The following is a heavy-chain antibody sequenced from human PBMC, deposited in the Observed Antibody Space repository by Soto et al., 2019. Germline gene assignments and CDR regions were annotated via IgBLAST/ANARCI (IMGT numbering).Heavy chain of an antibody. Sequence: QVQLQQWGAGLLKPSETLSLTCAVYGGSFSGYYWSWIRQPPGKGLEWIGEINHSGSTNYNPSLKSRVTISVDTSKNQFSLKLSSVTAADTAVYYGARGGYSSGWLDHYYFDYWGQGTLVTVSS. D-gene: IGHD6-19*01. V-gene: IGHV4-34*01. CDR2: INHSGST. J-gene: IGHJ4*02. CDR3: ARGGYSSGWLDHYYFDY. CDR1: GGSFSGYY.